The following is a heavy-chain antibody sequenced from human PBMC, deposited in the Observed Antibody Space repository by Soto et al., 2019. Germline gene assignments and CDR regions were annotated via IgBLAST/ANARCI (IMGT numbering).Heavy chain of an antibody. CDR1: GGSISSYY. CDR3: ARSVAVPGAHIDY. D-gene: IGHD6-19*01. V-gene: IGHV4-59*01. Sequence: TLSLTCTVSGGSISSYYWSWIRQSPGKGLEWLGYVYYTGSTNYSPSLRSRVSISVDTSKNEFSLRLSSVTAADTAVYFCARSVAVPGAHIDYWGQGTQVTVSS. J-gene: IGHJ4*02. CDR2: VYYTGST.